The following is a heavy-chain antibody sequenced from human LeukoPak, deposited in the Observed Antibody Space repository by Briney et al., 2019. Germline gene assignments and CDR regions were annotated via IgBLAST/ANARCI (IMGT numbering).Heavy chain of an antibody. J-gene: IGHJ4*02. CDR3: TSGIPDY. Sequence: GGSLRLSCAASGFIFSDSAIQWVRQASGKGLEWVGRIRSKGNNYATAYAASVKGRFTISRDDSNNTAYLQMNSLKTEDTAVYYCTSGIPDYWGQGTLVTVSS. CDR2: IRSKGNNYAT. D-gene: IGHD1-26*01. CDR1: GFIFSDSA. V-gene: IGHV3-73*01.